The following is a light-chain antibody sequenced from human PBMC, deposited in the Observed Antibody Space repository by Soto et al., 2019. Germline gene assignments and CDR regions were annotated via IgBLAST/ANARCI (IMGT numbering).Light chain of an antibody. CDR3: CSYAGESTVT. CDR2: EGS. J-gene: IGLJ2*01. Sequence: QSVLTQPASVSGSPGQSITISCTGTSPNVGVYKLVSWYQQHPGKAPKLIIYEGSKRPSGVSNRFSGSKSGNAASLTISGLQAEDEADYHSCSYAGESTVTFGGGTKLTVL. V-gene: IGLV2-23*01. CDR1: SPNVGVYKL.